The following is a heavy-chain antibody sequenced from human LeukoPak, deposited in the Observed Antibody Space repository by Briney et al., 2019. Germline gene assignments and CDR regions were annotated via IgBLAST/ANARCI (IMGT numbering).Heavy chain of an antibody. CDR3: AREQALGGNLYYYYGMDV. CDR1: GFTFSSYW. V-gene: IGHV3-74*01. J-gene: IGHJ6*02. CDR2: INSDGSST. D-gene: IGHD4-23*01. Sequence: GGSLRLSCAASGFTFSSYWMHWVRQAPGKGLVWVSRINSDGSSTSYADSVKGRFTISRDNAKNTLYLQMNSLRAEDTAVYYCAREQALGGNLYYYYGMDVWGQGTTVTVSS.